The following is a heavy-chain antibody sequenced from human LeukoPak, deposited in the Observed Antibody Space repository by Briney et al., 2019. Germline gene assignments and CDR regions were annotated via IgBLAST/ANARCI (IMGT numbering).Heavy chain of an antibody. CDR1: GFTFSSCA. CDR2: ISGSGDST. CDR3: ARDRGYSCGY. D-gene: IGHD5-18*01. J-gene: IGHJ4*02. Sequence: GGSLRLSCAASGFTFSSCAMNWVRQAPGKGLEWVSTISGSGDSTYYADSVKGRFIISRDNSKNTLYLQMNSLRAEDTAVYYCARDRGYSCGYWGQGTLVTVSS. V-gene: IGHV3-23*01.